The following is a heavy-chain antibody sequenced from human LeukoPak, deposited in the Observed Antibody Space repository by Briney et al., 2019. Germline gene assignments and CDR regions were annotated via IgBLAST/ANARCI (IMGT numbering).Heavy chain of an antibody. V-gene: IGHV5-51*01. J-gene: IGHJ3*02. D-gene: IGHD6-13*01. CDR3: ARHPIAAAVSDAFDI. Sequence: GESLKISCKGSGYSFTSYWIGWVRQMPGKGLEWMGIIYPGDSDTRYSPSFQGQVTISADKSISTAYLQWSSLKASDTAMYYCARHPIAAAVSDAFDIWGQGTMVTVSS. CDR1: GYSFTSYW. CDR2: IYPGDSDT.